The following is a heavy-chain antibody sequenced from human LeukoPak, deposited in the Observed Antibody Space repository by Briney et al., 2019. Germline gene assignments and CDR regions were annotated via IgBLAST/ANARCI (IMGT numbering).Heavy chain of an antibody. Sequence: ASVKVSCKASGYSFANYCIQSVRPAPGQGLEWMGVINPTGSVATYAQRFQGRLTMSRDTSTSTVYMELSSLKSEDTAVYYCAKDLNDWNYFYYYYLDVWGIGTMVTVSS. J-gene: IGHJ6*03. CDR3: AKDLNDWNYFYYYYLDV. CDR1: GYSFANYC. CDR2: INPTGSVA. D-gene: IGHD3-9*01. V-gene: IGHV1-46*01.